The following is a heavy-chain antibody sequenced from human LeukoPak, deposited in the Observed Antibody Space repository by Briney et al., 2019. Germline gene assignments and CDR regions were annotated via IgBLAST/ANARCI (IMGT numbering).Heavy chain of an antibody. CDR1: GFPFNNFA. CDR2: INRDSGST. D-gene: IGHD6-13*01. J-gene: IGHJ4*02. CDR3: AKEPRGSSSRLIYFDY. V-gene: IGHV3-23*01. Sequence: QSGGSLRLSCAASGFPFNNFAMSWVRQAPGKGLEWVSVINRDSGSTYYADSVRGRFTISRDNSKNTLYLHMSSLRAEDTAVYYCAKEPRGSSSRLIYFDYWGQGTLVTVSS.